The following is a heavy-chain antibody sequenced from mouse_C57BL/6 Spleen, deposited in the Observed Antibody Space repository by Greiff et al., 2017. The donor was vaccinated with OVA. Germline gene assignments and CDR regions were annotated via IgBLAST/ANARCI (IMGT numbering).Heavy chain of an antibody. CDR3: ARHLYCDYDGGYFDV. D-gene: IGHD2-4*01. V-gene: IGHV2-6-1*01. J-gene: IGHJ1*03. CDR1: GFSLTSYG. CDR2: IWSDGST. Sequence: QVQLKESGPGLVAPSQSLSITCTVSGFSLTSYGVHWVRQPPGKGLEWLVVIWSDGSTTYNSALKSRLSISKDNSKSHVFLKMNSLQTDDTAMYYDARHLYCDYDGGYFDVWGTGTTVTVSS.